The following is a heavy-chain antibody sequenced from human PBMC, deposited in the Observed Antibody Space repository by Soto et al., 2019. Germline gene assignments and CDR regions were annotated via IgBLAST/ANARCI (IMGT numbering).Heavy chain of an antibody. V-gene: IGHV1-69*01. Sequence: QVQLVQSGAGVKKPGSSVKVSCTASGGSLRNSVISWVRQAPAQRLEWMGGVIPILGTANYAHKFQGSVTMTADEATSTAYMDLSSRSPDDTAVYYCARLGHPGHWGPGTLVIVSS. CDR3: ARLGHPGH. CDR1: GGSLRNSV. CDR2: VIPILGTA. J-gene: IGHJ4*02.